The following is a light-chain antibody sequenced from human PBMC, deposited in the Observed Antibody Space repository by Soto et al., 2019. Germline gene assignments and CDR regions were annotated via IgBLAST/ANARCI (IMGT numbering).Light chain of an antibody. Sequence: EIVLTQSPGTLSLSPVERATLSCMASQSVSSSYLAWYQQKPGQAPRLLIYGASSRATGIPDRFRGSGSGTDFTLTISRLEPEDFAVYYRQQYGSSPTFGQGTRMEIK. CDR2: GAS. V-gene: IGKV3-20*01. J-gene: IGKJ5*01. CDR3: QQYGSSPT. CDR1: QSVSSSY.